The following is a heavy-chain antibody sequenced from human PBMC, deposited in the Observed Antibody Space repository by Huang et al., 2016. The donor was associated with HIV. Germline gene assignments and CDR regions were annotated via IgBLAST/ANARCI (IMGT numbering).Heavy chain of an antibody. CDR3: ARGRVTSSGVVQSYDY. V-gene: IGHV4-61*09. CDR1: GASIASGSYF. CDR2: IYTPWST. Sequence: VQLQESGPGLVKPSQTLSLSCNVSGASIASGSYFWNWIRQPAGGGLAWRGDIYTPWSTDYNPSLKMRVAVSSDTAKNQSSLSLRSVTAADTAVYFCARGRVTSSGVVQSYDYWGQGSLVTVSS. J-gene: IGHJ4*02. D-gene: IGHD3-3*01.